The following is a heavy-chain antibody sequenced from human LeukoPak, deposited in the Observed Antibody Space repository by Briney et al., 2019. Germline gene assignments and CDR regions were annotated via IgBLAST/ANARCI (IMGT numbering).Heavy chain of an antibody. CDR1: GGSFSGYY. Sequence: SETLSLTCAVYGGSFSGYYWSWIRQPPGKGLEWIGEINHSGSTNYNPSLKSRVTISVDTSKNQFSLKLSSVTAADTAVYYCARLNLVVAGIDYFDYWGQGTLVTVSS. CDR3: ARLNLVVAGIDYFDY. V-gene: IGHV4-34*01. J-gene: IGHJ4*02. D-gene: IGHD6-19*01. CDR2: INHSGST.